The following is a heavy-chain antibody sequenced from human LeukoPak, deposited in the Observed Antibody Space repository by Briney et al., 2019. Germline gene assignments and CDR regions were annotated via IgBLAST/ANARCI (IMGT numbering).Heavy chain of an antibody. CDR1: GFTFSSYW. Sequence: PGGSLRLSCAASGFTFSSYWMHWVRQAAGKGLVWGSRINSDGSSTSYADSVKGRFTISRDNAKNTLYLQMNSLRAEDTAVYYCARDLGMVATSPDFGYWGQGTLVTVSS. CDR2: INSDGSST. D-gene: IGHD5-12*01. J-gene: IGHJ4*02. CDR3: ARDLGMVATSPDFGY. V-gene: IGHV3-74*01.